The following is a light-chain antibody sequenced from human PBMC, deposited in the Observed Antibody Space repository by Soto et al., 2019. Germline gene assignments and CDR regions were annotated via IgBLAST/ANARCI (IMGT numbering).Light chain of an antibody. Sequence: DIQMTQSPSTLSASVGDRVTITCRASQSISSWLAWYQQKPGKAPELLIYDASSLESGVPSRFGGSGSGTEFTLTISSLQPDDFATYYCQQYNSYSWTFGQGTKVEIK. CDR1: QSISSW. CDR3: QQYNSYSWT. V-gene: IGKV1-5*01. J-gene: IGKJ1*01. CDR2: DAS.